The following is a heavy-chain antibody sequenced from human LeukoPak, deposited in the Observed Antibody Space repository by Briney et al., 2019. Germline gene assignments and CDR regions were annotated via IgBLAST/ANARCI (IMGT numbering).Heavy chain of an antibody. J-gene: IGHJ3*02. D-gene: IGHD6-13*01. CDR1: GFTFSSYA. V-gene: IGHV3-23*01. CDR3: ARPKAIAAEEDAFDI. Sequence: PGGSLRLSCAASGFTFSSYAMSWVRQAPEKGLEWVSAISGSGGNTYYADSVKGRFTISRDNSKNTLYLQMNSLRAEDTAVYYCARPKAIAAEEDAFDIWGQGTMVTVSS. CDR2: ISGSGGNT.